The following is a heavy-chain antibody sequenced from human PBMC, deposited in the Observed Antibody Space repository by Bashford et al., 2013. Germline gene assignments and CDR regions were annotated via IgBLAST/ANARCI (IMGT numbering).Heavy chain of an antibody. CDR2: ISAYNGNT. CDR1: GYTFTSYG. V-gene: IGHV1-18*01. CDR3: ARDRPNYDFWSGYWSYFDY. J-gene: IGHJ4*02. D-gene: IGHD3-3*01. Sequence: ASVKVSCKASGYTFTSYGISWVRQAPGQGLEWMGWISAYNGNTNYAQKLQGRVTMTTDTSTSTAYMELRSLRSDDTAVYYCARDRPNYDFWSGYWSYFDYWGQGTLVTVSS.